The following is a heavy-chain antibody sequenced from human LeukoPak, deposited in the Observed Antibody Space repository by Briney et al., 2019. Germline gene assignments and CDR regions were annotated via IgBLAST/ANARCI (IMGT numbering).Heavy chain of an antibody. D-gene: IGHD3-10*01. V-gene: IGHV3-21*01. CDR2: ISSSSSYI. Sequence: GGSLRLSCAASGFTFSSYSMNWVRQAPGKGLEWVPSISSSSSYIYYADSVKGRFTISRDNAKNSLYLQMNSLRAEDTAVYYCARDPLYYGSGRDYYYGMDVWGQGTTVTVSS. CDR1: GFTFSSYS. J-gene: IGHJ6*02. CDR3: ARDPLYYGSGRDYYYGMDV.